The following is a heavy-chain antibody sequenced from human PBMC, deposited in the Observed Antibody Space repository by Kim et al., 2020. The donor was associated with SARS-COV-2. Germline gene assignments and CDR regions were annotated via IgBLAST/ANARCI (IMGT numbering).Heavy chain of an antibody. CDR3: ARGAQLVHLDY. J-gene: IGHJ4*02. V-gene: IGHV4-34*01. D-gene: IGHD6-6*01. Sequence: SETLSLTCAVYGGSFSGYYWSWIRQPPGKGLEWIGEINHSGSTNYNPSLKSRVTISVDTSKNQFSLKLSSVTAADTAVYYCARGAQLVHLDYWGQGTLVTVSS. CDR2: INHSGST. CDR1: GGSFSGYY.